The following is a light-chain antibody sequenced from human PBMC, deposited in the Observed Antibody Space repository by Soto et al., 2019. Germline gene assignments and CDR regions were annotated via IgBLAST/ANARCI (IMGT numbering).Light chain of an antibody. J-gene: IGKJ2*01. CDR2: GAS. CDR3: QQYGSSPLYT. Sequence: EIVLTQSPGTLSLSPGERATLSCRASQSVSSNYLAWYQQKPGHAPRLLIYGASSRATGISDRFSGSGSGTDFTLTITSVEPEDFAVYYCQQYGSSPLYTVGQGTKLEIK. CDR1: QSVSSNY. V-gene: IGKV3-20*01.